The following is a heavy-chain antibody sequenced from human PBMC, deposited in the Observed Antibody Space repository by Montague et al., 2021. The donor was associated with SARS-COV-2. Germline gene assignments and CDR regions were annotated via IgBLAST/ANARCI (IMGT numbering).Heavy chain of an antibody. CDR3: ASAQTTCFIANCVDYFDY. D-gene: IGHD2-2*01. Sequence: SETLSLTCTVSGGSISGYYWTWIRQPPGKGLEWLGHTYYNGSTKYNPSLRSRVTISIDTPKNQLSLKLRSVTAADTAVYFCASAQTTCFIANCVDYFDYWGQGALVTVST. CDR2: TYYNGST. J-gene: IGHJ4*02. CDR1: GGSISGYY. V-gene: IGHV4-59*01.